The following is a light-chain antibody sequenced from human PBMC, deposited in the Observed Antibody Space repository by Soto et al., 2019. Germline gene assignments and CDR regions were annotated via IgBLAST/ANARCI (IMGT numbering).Light chain of an antibody. CDR3: SAYTVSRTYV. V-gene: IGLV2-8*01. CDR1: SSDVGGYSY. Sequence: QSALTQPPSASGSPGQSVTISCTGTSSDVGGYSYVSWYQQHPGKAPKLMIYEVSKRPSGVPDRFSGSKSGNTASLTVSGLQAEDEADYYCSAYTVSRTYVFGTGTKVTVL. J-gene: IGLJ1*01. CDR2: EVS.